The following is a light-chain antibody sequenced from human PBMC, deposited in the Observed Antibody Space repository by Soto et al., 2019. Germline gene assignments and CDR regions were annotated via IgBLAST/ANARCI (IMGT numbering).Light chain of an antibody. Sequence: QSVLPQPASVSGSPGQSITISCTGTSSDVGGYNYVSWYQHHPRKAPKLMIYDVSNRPSGVSKRFSGSKSCNTASLIISELQADDEADYYCSSYTITSTLPTHVFGTCNKVTVL. CDR1: SSDVGGYNY. CDR2: DVS. J-gene: IGLJ1*01. V-gene: IGLV2-14*03. CDR3: SSYTITSTLPTHV.